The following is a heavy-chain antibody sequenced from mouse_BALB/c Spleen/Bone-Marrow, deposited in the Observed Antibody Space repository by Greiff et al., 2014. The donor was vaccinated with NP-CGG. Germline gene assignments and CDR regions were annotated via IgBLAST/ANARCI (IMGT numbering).Heavy chain of an antibody. CDR1: GYTFTEYS. Sequence: EVQLQESGPELVKPGASVKISCKTSGYTFTEYSMHWVKQSHGKSLEWIGGINPNNGVTSYNQKFKDKATLTVDKSSNTAYMELRSLTSEDSAVYFCARWGWDFATGYWRQGTSVTVSS. D-gene: IGHD3-3*01. V-gene: IGHV1-18*01. J-gene: IGHJ4*01. CDR2: INPNNGVT. CDR3: ARWGWDFATGY.